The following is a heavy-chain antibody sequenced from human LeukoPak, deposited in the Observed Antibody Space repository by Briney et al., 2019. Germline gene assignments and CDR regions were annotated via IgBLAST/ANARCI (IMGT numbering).Heavy chain of an antibody. CDR3: ARGPITGTTTPRFYFDY. V-gene: IGHV4-59*01. D-gene: IGHD1-20*01. Sequence: SETLSLTCTVSGDSISGYYWSWIRQPPGKGLELIGYVYYNGNTDYNPSLKSRVTISMDTSKNQFSLRLSSVTAADTAFYFCARGPITGTTTPRFYFDYWGQGTLVTVSS. J-gene: IGHJ4*02. CDR1: GDSISGYY. CDR2: VYYNGNT.